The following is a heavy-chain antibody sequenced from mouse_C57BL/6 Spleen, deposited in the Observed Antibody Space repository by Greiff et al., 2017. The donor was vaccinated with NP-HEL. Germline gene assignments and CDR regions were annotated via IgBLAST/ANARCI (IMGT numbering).Heavy chain of an antibody. CDR3: ARPALQGAMDY. Sequence: VKLQQSGPELVKPGASVKISCKASGYAFSSSWMNWVKQRPGKGLEWIGRIYPGDGDTNYNGKFKGKATLTADKSSSTAYMQLSSLTSEDSAVYFCARPALQGAMDYWGQGTSVTVSS. J-gene: IGHJ4*01. D-gene: IGHD2-1*01. V-gene: IGHV1-82*01. CDR1: GYAFSSSW. CDR2: IYPGDGDT.